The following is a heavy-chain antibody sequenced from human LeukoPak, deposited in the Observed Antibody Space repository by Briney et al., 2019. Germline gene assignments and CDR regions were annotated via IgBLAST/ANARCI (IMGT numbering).Heavy chain of an antibody. CDR2: INPNSGGR. CDR3: AREPYGSGFQTAIDEY. J-gene: IGHJ4*02. CDR1: GYTFTSYD. D-gene: IGHD3-10*01. Sequence: ASVKVSCKASGYTFTSYDINWIRQAPGQGVDWMGWINPNSGGRNYAQKFQGRVTMTRDTSISTAYMALSRLRSDDTAVYYCAREPYGSGFQTAIDEYWGKGTLVTVSS. V-gene: IGHV1-2*02.